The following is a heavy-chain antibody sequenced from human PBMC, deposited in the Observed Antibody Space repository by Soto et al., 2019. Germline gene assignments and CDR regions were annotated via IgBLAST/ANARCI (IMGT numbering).Heavy chain of an antibody. D-gene: IGHD1-26*01. CDR3: AKDRWEFTRYFDS. V-gene: IGHV3-30*18. CDR1: GFTFSNYA. CDR2: ISKDGNDQ. J-gene: IGHJ4*02. Sequence: QVQLVESGGGVVQPGTSLRLSCAASGFTFSNYAMHWVRQAPGKGLEWVAVISKDGNDQFFADSVKGRFSVSRDNSKNTLYLQMNSLRPEDTAVYYCAKDRWEFTRYFDSWGQGTRVLVSS.